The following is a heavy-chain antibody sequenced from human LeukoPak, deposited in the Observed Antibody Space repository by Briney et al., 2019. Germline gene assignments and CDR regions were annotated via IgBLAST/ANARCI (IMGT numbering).Heavy chain of an antibody. V-gene: IGHV1-69*13. CDR3: ARTTRPNSGGHYLDY. Sequence: GASVKVSCKASGGTFSSYAISWVRQAPGQGLEWMGGIIPIFGTANYAQKFQGRVTITADESTSTAYMELSSLRSEDTAVYYCARTTRPNSGGHYLDYWGQGTLVTVSS. J-gene: IGHJ4*02. CDR1: GGTFSSYA. D-gene: IGHD1-1*01. CDR2: IIPIFGTA.